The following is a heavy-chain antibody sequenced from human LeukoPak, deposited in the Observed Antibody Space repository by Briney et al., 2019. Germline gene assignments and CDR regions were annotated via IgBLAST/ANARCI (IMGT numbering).Heavy chain of an antibody. CDR1: GFTFSGYS. D-gene: IGHD6-6*01. CDR2: ISSSSSYI. Sequence: PGGSLRLSCAASGFTFSGYSMNWVRQAPGKGLEWVSSISSSSSYIYYADSVKGRFTISRDNAKNSLYLQMNSLRAEDTAVYYCTRAIRNSSSSFDYWGQGTLVTVSS. CDR3: TRAIRNSSSSFDY. V-gene: IGHV3-21*01. J-gene: IGHJ4*02.